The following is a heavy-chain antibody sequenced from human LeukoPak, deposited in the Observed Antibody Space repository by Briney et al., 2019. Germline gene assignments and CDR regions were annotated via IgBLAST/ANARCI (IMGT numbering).Heavy chain of an antibody. V-gene: IGHV3-53*01. J-gene: IGHJ6*03. CDR3: ARDGYGNNYMDV. D-gene: IGHD1/OR15-1a*01. CDR1: GFSVSSNF. CDR2: IYSGGTT. Sequence: PRGSLRLSCAASGFSVSSNFMSWVRQAPGKGLEWVSVIYSGGTTYYAASVKGRFTISRDNSKNTLSLQMNNLRVEDTAVYYCARDGYGNNYMDVWGKGTTVTVS.